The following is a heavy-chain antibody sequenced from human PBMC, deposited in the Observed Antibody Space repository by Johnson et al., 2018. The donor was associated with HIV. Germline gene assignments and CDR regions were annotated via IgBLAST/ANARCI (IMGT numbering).Heavy chain of an antibody. CDR3: ARDRYSSSWYRVGAFDI. J-gene: IGHJ3*02. V-gene: IGHV3-33*01. CDR2: IWFDGSNK. CDR1: GFTFSTYG. Sequence: QVQLVESGGGVVQPGRSLRLSCAASGFTFSTYGMHWVRQAPGKGLEWVAVIWFDGSNKYYVDSVKGRFTISRDNAKNSLYLQMNSLRAEDTAVYYCARDRYSSSWYRVGAFDIWGQGTMVTVSS. D-gene: IGHD6-13*01.